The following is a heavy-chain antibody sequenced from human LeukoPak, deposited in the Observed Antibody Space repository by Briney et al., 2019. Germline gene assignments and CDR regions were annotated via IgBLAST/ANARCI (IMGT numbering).Heavy chain of an antibody. Sequence: SETLSLTCAVYGGSFSGYYWSWIRQPPGKGLEWIGEINHSGSTNYNPSLKSRVTISVDTSKSQFSLKLSSVTAADTAVYYCARGRLAAAGTRYFQHWGQGTLVTVSS. CDR3: ARGRLAAAGTRYFQH. CDR1: GGSFSGYY. J-gene: IGHJ1*01. CDR2: INHSGST. D-gene: IGHD6-13*01. V-gene: IGHV4-34*01.